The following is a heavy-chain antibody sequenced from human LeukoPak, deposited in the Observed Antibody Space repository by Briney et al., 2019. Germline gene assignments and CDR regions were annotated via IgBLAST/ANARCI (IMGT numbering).Heavy chain of an antibody. V-gene: IGHV3-48*01. J-gene: IGHJ4*02. D-gene: IGHD4-23*01. CDR3: VPQKGYGGNPLDY. Sequence: SGGSLRLSCAASGFTFNSYAMNWVRQAPGKGLEWLSYISSDASTIYYADSVKGRITISRDNARKSLYLQMNSLRAEDTAVYYCVPQKGYGGNPLDYWGQGTLVTVST. CDR1: GFTFNSYA. CDR2: ISSDASTI.